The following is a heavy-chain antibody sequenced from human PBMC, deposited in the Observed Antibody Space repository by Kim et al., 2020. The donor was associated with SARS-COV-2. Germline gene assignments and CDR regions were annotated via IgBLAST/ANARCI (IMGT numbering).Heavy chain of an antibody. V-gene: IGHV3-30*03. CDR1: GFTFSSYG. CDR3: ALMVAATEYYYYGMDV. Sequence: GGSLRLSCAASGFTFSSYGMHWVRQAPGKGLEWVAVISYDGSNKYYADSVKGRFTISRDNSKNTLYLQMNSLRAEDTAVYYCALMVAATEYYYYGMDVWGQGTTVTVSS. J-gene: IGHJ6*02. CDR2: ISYDGSNK. D-gene: IGHD2-15*01.